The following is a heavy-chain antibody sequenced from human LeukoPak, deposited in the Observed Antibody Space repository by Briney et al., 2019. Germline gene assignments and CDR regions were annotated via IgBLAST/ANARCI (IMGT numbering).Heavy chain of an antibody. Sequence: ASVKVSCKASGYTFTSYDINWVRQAPGRGLEWMGWMNPNSGNTGYAQKFQGRVTMTRNTSISTAYMELSSLRSEDTTVYYCARAVAGGSGWYWGEYYYYYMDVWGKGTTVTVSS. D-gene: IGHD6-19*01. CDR1: GYTFTSYD. CDR3: ARAVAGGSGWYWGEYYYYYMDV. CDR2: MNPNSGNT. V-gene: IGHV1-8*01. J-gene: IGHJ6*03.